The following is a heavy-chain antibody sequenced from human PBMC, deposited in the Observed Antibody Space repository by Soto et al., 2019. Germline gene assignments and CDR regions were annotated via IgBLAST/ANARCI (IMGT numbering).Heavy chain of an antibody. D-gene: IGHD1-26*01. CDR1: KFSFSGYC. Sequence: EVQLVESGGGLVQPGGSLRLSCAASKFSFSGYCMHWVRKAPGKGLMWVSRVNPDGSKTPYEDSVKGRFTISRDNAKNTVLLQMNSQRADDTAVYYCAKFASGSYDWFDPWGHGTLVTVSS. CDR2: VNPDGSKT. CDR3: AKFASGSYDWFDP. J-gene: IGHJ5*02. V-gene: IGHV3-74*01.